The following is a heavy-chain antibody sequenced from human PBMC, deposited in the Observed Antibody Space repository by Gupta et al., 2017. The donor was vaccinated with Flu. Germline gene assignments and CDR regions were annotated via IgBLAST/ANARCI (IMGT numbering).Heavy chain of an antibody. D-gene: IGHD2-21*01. CDR3: ARVPFAFSCSDDCYFDY. CDR2: ISSSGETK. J-gene: IGHJ4*02. Sequence: PGKGLEWVAYISSSGETKFYADSLKGRISISRDNAKKSLHLQMNSLRAEDTAVYYCARVPFAFSCSDDCYFDYWGQGTLLTVSS. V-gene: IGHV3-48*03.